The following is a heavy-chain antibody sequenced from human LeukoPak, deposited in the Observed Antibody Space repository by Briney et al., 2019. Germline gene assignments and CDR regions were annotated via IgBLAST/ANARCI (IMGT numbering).Heavy chain of an antibody. D-gene: IGHD1-26*01. CDR2: ISGSGGST. CDR1: GFTFSSYG. CDR3: ARAPKFRLVGVPKGPFDP. V-gene: IGHV3-23*01. J-gene: IGHJ5*02. Sequence: PGGTLRLSCAASGFTFSSYGMSWVRQAPGKGLEWVSAISGSGGSTYYADSVKGRFFISRDNAKNSLYLQMNSLRAEDTAVYYCARAPKFRLVGVPKGPFDPWGQGTLVTVSS.